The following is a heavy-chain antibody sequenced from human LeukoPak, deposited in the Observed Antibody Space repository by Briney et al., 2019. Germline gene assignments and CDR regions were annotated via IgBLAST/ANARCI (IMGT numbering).Heavy chain of an antibody. V-gene: IGHV4-59*12. D-gene: IGHD5-12*01. J-gene: IGHJ5*02. CDR1: GGSISSYY. CDR2: IYYSGST. Sequence: SETLSLTCTVSGGSISSYYWSWIRQPPGKGLEWIGYIYYSGSTNYNPSLKSRVTISVDTSKNQFSLKLSSVTAADTAVYYCARRYIRGIVATIPWNNWFDPWGQGTLVTVSS. CDR3: ARRYIRGIVATIPWNNWFDP.